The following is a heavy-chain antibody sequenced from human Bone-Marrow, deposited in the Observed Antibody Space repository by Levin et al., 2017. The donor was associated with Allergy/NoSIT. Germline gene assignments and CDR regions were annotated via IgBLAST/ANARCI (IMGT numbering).Heavy chain of an antibody. Sequence: GGSLRLSCSASGFIFKNFAMNWVREAPGQGLEWVSHISATGGTANYADSVKGRFTVSRDNSNNTLYLQMNRLKAEATAIYYCAKPTPVLTKYYYYYGMDVWGQGTTVTVSS. CDR3: AKPTPVLTKYYYYYGMDV. CDR1: GFIFKNFA. D-gene: IGHD3-16*01. CDR2: ISATGGTA. V-gene: IGHV3-23*01. J-gene: IGHJ6*02.